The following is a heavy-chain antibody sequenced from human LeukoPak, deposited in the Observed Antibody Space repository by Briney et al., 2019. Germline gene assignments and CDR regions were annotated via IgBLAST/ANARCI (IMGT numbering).Heavy chain of an antibody. V-gene: IGHV1-69*04. J-gene: IGHJ5*02. CDR1: GGTFSSYA. D-gene: IGHD1-14*01. CDR2: IIPILGIA. Sequence: SVKVSCKASGGTFSSYAISWVRQAPGQGLEWMGRIIPILGIANYAQKFQGRVTITADKSTSTAYMELSSLRSEDTAVYYCARDQGLHTGLYWFDPWGQGTLVTVSS. CDR3: ARDQGLHTGLYWFDP.